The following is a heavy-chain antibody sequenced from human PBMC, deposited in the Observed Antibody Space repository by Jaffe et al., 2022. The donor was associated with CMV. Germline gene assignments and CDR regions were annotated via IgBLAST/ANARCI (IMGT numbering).Heavy chain of an antibody. Sequence: QVQLQESGPGLVKPSGTLSLTCAVSGGSISSSNWWSWVRQPPGKGLEWIGEIYHSGSTNYNPSLKSRVTISVDKSKNQFSLKLSSVTAADTAVYYCARVNYYDILTGYYKGQYYFDYWGQGTLVTVSS. CDR3: ARVNYYDILTGYYKGQYYFDY. CDR1: GGSISSSNW. J-gene: IGHJ4*02. V-gene: IGHV4-4*02. CDR2: IYHSGST. D-gene: IGHD3-9*01.